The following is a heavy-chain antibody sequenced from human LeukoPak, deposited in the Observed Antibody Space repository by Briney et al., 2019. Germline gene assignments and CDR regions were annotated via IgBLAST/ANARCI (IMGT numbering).Heavy chain of an antibody. CDR3: AISLMVYPDVYYFDY. CDR1: GYSFTSYW. CDR2: IYPGDSDT. J-gene: IGHJ4*02. V-gene: IGHV5-51*01. Sequence: GESLKISCKGSGYSFTSYWIGWVRQMPGKGLEWMGIIYPGDSDTRYSPSFQGQVTISADKSISTAYLQWSSLKTSDTAMYYCAISLMVYPDVYYFDYWGQGTLVTVSS. D-gene: IGHD2-8*01.